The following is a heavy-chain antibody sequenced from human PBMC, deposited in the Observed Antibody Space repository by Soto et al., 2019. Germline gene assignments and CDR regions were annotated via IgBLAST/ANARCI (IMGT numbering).Heavy chain of an antibody. J-gene: IGHJ4*02. Sequence: QVQLQESGPGLVKPSETLSLTCTVSGGSISSYYWSWIRQPPGKGLEWIGYIYYSGSTNYNPSLKSRXXIXVXXSKNQFSLKLSSVTAADTAVYYCARGVVVTATLDYWGQGTLVTVSS. CDR1: GGSISSYY. D-gene: IGHD2-21*02. CDR2: IYYSGST. V-gene: IGHV4-59*01. CDR3: ARGVVVTATLDY.